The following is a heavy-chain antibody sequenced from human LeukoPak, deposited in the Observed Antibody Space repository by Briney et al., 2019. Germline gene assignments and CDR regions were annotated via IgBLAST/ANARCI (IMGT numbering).Heavy chain of an antibody. CDR1: GGSIKSHY. J-gene: IGHJ4*02. V-gene: IGHV4-59*11. CDR2: IYESGST. CDR3: AREDSGWGLFY. D-gene: IGHD6-25*01. Sequence: PSETLSLTCTVSGGSIKSHYWSWVRQTPGKGLGWIGCIYESGSTYHNPSLKSRDTISVDTSKNQFSLKLSSVTAADTAVYYCAREDSGWGLFYWGQGTLVTVSS.